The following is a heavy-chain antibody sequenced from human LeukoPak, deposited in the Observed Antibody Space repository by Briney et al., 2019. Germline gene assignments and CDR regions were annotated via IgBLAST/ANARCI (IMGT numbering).Heavy chain of an antibody. CDR3: ATKGYCSSTSCYAAAFDI. D-gene: IGHD2-2*01. Sequence: ASVKVSCKVSGYTLTELSMHWVRQAPGKGLEWMGGSDPEDGETIYAQKFQGRVTMTEDTSTDTAYMELSSLRSEDTAVYYCATKGYCSSTSCYAAAFDIWGQGTMVTVSS. CDR1: GYTLTELS. CDR2: SDPEDGET. J-gene: IGHJ3*02. V-gene: IGHV1-24*01.